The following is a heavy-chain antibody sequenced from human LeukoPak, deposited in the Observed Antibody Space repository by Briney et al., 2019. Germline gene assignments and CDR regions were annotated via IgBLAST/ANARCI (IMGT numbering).Heavy chain of an antibody. V-gene: IGHV3-23*01. J-gene: IGHJ6*03. D-gene: IGHD5-18*01. Sequence: PGGSLRLSCAASGFTFSSYGMSWVRQAPGKGLEWVSVISGSGGSTYYAASVKGRFTISRDNSKNTLYLQMNSLRAEDTAVYYCARAGERGYSYGPTGSYYMDVWGKGTTVTVSS. CDR3: ARAGERGYSYGPTGSYYMDV. CDR1: GFTFSSYG. CDR2: ISGSGGST.